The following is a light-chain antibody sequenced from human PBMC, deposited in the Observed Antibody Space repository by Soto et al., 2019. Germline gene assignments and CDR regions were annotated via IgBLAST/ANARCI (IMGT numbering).Light chain of an antibody. Sequence: EVVMTQSPATLSVSPGARATLSCRASQSVSSNLAWYQKKPGQAPSLLIYDASTRATGIPARFSGIGSGTEFTLTFSSLQSEDFALDYCQQYNDWPTFGQGTKGEIK. J-gene: IGKJ1*01. CDR3: QQYNDWPT. CDR2: DAS. V-gene: IGKV3-15*01. CDR1: QSVSSN.